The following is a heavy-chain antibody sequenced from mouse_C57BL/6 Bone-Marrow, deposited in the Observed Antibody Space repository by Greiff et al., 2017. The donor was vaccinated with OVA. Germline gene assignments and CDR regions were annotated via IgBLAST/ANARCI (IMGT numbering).Heavy chain of an antibody. CDR1: SYTFTSYW. CDR3: APYYSNPWFAY. J-gene: IGHJ3*01. V-gene: IGHV1-59*01. CDR2: IDPSDSYT. D-gene: IGHD2-5*01. Sequence: QVQLQQPGAELVRPGTSVKLSCKASSYTFTSYWMHWVKQRPGQGLEWIGVIDPSDSYTNYNQKFKGKATLTVDTSSSTAYMQLSSLTSEDSAVYYCAPYYSNPWFAYWGQGTLVTVSA.